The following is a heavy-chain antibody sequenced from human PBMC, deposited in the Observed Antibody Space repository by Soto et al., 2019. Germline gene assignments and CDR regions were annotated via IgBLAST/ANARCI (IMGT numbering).Heavy chain of an antibody. CDR2: ISNTGNT. CDR3: ARDFAVGSSKRGFEY. Sequence: VQLQESGPRLVRPSETLSLSCTVSGGSISGYYWNWIRQPPGRGLEWIGYISNTGNTNYNPSLKSRVSISVDTSKNQVSLNLRAVTAEDTALYYCARDFAVGSSKRGFEYWGQGTLVTVSS. J-gene: IGHJ4*02. CDR1: GGSISGYY. D-gene: IGHD2-2*01. V-gene: IGHV4-59*01.